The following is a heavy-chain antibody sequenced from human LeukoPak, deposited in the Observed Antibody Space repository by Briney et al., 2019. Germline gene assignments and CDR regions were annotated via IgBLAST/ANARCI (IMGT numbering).Heavy chain of an antibody. CDR1: GFTFSSYS. D-gene: IGHD2-2*01. J-gene: IGHJ5*02. CDR3: VACSSASCYGDRFDP. V-gene: IGHV3-21*04. CDR2: ISSSSSYI. Sequence: GGSLRLSCAASGFTFSSYSMNWVRQAPGKGLEWVSSISSSSSYIKYADSVKGRFTISRDNSRDTFFLEMNSLRAEDTALYYCVACSSASCYGDRFDPWGQGTLVTVSS.